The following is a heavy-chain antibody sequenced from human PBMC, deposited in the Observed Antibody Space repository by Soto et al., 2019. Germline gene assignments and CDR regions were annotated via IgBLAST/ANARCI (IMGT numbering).Heavy chain of an antibody. CDR3: ARDLSYGMDV. V-gene: IGHV4-30-4*01. Sequence: TLSLTCTVSGGSISSGDYYWSWIRQPPGKGLEWIGYIYYSGSTSYNPSLKSRVTISVDTSKNQCSLKLSSVTAADTAVYYCARDLSYGMDVWGQGTTVTVSS. CDR2: IYYSGST. CDR1: GGSISSGDYY. D-gene: IGHD3-9*01. J-gene: IGHJ6*02.